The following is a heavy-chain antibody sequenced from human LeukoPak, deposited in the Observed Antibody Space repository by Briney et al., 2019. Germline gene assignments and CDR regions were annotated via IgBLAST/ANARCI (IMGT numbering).Heavy chain of an antibody. J-gene: IGHJ4*02. D-gene: IGHD2-2*01. V-gene: IGHV4-59*01. CDR2: IYYSGST. CDR1: GGSISSYY. Sequence: TSETLSLTCTVAGGSISSYYWSWIRQPPGKGLEWIGYIYYSGSTNYNPSLKSRVTISVDTSKNQFSLKLSSVTAADTAVYYCARGGLYCSSTSCYLDYWGQGTLVTVSS. CDR3: ARGGLYCSSTSCYLDY.